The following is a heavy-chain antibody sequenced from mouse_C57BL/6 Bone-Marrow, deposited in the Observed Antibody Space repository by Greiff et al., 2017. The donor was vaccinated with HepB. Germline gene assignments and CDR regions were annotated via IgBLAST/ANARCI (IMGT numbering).Heavy chain of an antibody. D-gene: IGHD1-1*01. CDR3: ATLLRLPS. Sequence: LVEPGASVKISCKASGYSFTDYKMNWVKQSDGKSLEWIGVINPNYGTTSYNQKFKGKATLTVDQSSSTAYMQLNSLTSEDSAVYYCATLLRLPSWGQGTTLTVAS. V-gene: IGHV1-39*01. CDR1: GYSFTDYK. CDR2: INPNYGTT. J-gene: IGHJ2*01.